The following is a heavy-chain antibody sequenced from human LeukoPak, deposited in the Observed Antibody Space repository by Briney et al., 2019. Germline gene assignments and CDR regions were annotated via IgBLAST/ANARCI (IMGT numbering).Heavy chain of an antibody. Sequence: GGSLRLSCAASGFTFSSYSMKWVRQAPGKGLEWVSSIHSSSNYINYVDSVKGRFTISRDNAKNSLYLQMNSLRAEDTAVYYCAVDYDYWSGFFSGSRMTPKRGGHGTLVTVSS. D-gene: IGHD3-3*01. J-gene: IGHJ4*01. CDR1: GFTFSSYS. CDR3: AVDYDYWSGFFSGSRMTPKR. V-gene: IGHV3-21*06. CDR2: IHSSSNYI.